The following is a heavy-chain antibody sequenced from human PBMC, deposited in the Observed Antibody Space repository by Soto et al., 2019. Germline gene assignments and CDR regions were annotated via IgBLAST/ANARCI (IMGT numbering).Heavy chain of an antibody. J-gene: IGHJ6*02. V-gene: IGHV3-23*01. CDR3: AKGVEAKLLYDMDV. CDR1: VFTFSSYV. D-gene: IGHD2-2*01. CDR2: ISGSGGRT. Sequence: EVQLLESGGGLVQHGGSLRLSCAASVFTFSSYVMSWVRQAPGKGLVWVSTISGSGGRTYYADSAKGRFTISRENSKNMLYLQMNSLRAEDTSVYNCAKGVEAKLLYDMDVWGQGTTVTVSS.